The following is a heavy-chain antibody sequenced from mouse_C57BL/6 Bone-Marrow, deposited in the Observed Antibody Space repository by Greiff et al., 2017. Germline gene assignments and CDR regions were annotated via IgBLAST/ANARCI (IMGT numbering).Heavy chain of an antibody. D-gene: IGHD2-4*01. CDR3: TRGAHDYPNAMDY. V-gene: IGHV5-9-1*02. CDR1: GFTFSSYA. CDR2: ISSGGDYT. Sequence: EVKLVESGEGLVKPGGSLKLSCAASGFTFSSYAMSWVRQTPEKRLEWVAYISSGGDYTYYAATVKGRFTISRDNARNTLYLQMSSLKSEDTAMYYCTRGAHDYPNAMDYWGQGTSVTVSS. J-gene: IGHJ4*01.